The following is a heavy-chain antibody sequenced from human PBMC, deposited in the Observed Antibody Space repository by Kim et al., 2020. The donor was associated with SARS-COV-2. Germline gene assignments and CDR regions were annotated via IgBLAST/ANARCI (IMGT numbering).Heavy chain of an antibody. Sequence: NYADSVKGRFTISRDNAKNTLFLQMNSLTADDTAVYYCVRGAYSSSWYPTWGQGTLVTVSS. D-gene: IGHD6-13*01. CDR3: VRGAYSSSWYPT. V-gene: IGHV3-74*01. J-gene: IGHJ4*02.